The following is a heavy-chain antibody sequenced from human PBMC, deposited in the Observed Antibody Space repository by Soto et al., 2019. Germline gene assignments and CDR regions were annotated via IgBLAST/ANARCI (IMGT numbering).Heavy chain of an antibody. Sequence: ASVKVSCKASGYTFTSYDINWVRQATGQGLEWMGWMNPNSGNTGYAQKFQGRVNMTRNTSISTAYMELSSLRPEDTAVYYCERRVAEQAFDIWGQWTMVTVSS. CDR1: GYTFTSYD. J-gene: IGHJ3*02. CDR2: MNPNSGNT. CDR3: ERRVAEQAFDI. D-gene: IGHD2-15*01. V-gene: IGHV1-8*01.